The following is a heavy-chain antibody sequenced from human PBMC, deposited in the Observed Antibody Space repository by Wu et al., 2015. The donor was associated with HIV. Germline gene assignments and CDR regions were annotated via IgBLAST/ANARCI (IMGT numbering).Heavy chain of an antibody. J-gene: IGHJ5*02. CDR1: GGIFSSYA. Sequence: QVHLVQSGAELKKPGASVKVSCKTSGGIFSSYAINWVRQAPGRGLAWMGGIIPMFGSAKYAQNFQGRVTITADESTSTAYMELSSLRSEDTAVYYCASLSQNQLASPSWGQGTLVTVSS. CDR2: IIPMFGSA. CDR3: ASLSQNQLASPS. V-gene: IGHV1-69*13. D-gene: IGHD6-13*01.